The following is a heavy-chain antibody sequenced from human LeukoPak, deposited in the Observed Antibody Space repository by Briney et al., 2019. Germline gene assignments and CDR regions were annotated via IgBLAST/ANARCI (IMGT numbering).Heavy chain of an antibody. Sequence: ASVKVSCKASGGTFSSYAISWVRQAPGQGLEWMGGIIPIFGTANYAQKFQGRVTITADESTSTAYMELSSLRSEDTAVYYCARDGDYSNPAFNWFDPWGQGTLVTVSS. V-gene: IGHV1-69*01. CDR2: IIPIFGTA. CDR1: GGTFSSYA. CDR3: ARDGDYSNPAFNWFDP. J-gene: IGHJ5*02. D-gene: IGHD4-11*01.